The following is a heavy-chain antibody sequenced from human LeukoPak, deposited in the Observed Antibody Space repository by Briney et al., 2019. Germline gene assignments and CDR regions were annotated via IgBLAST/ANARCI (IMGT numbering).Heavy chain of an antibody. D-gene: IGHD6-19*01. V-gene: IGHV1-46*01. J-gene: IGHJ4*02. CDR2: INPSGGST. CDR1: GYTLTSYY. CDR3: ARGSSGWYSVAY. Sequence: ASVKVSCKASGYTLTSYYMHWVRQAPGQGLEWMGIINPSGGSTSYAQKFQGRVTMTRVTSTSTVYMELSSLRSEDTAVYYCARGSSGWYSVAYWGQGTLVTVSS.